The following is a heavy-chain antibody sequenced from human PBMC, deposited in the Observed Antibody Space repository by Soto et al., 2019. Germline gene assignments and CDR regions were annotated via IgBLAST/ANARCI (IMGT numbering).Heavy chain of an antibody. J-gene: IGHJ4*01. V-gene: IGHV4-34*01. CDR1: GGSFSGYY. D-gene: IGHD3-16*02. CDR3: ARGKLSDYVWGSYRYHFDY. CDR2: INHSGST. Sequence: SETLSLTCAVYGGSFSGYYWRWIRQPPGKGLEWIGEINHSGSTNYNPSLKSRVTISVDTSKNQFSLKLSSVTAADTAVYYCARGKLSDYVWGSYRYHFDYWGHGTVVTVSS.